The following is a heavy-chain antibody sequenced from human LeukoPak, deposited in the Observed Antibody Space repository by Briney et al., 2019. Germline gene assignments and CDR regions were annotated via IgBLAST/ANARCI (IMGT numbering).Heavy chain of an antibody. J-gene: IGHJ4*02. CDR2: INPSGST. CDR1: GGSFSGYY. D-gene: IGHD6-19*01. CDR3: ARRKIAVAGRIIDY. V-gene: IGHV4-34*01. Sequence: SETRSLTCAVYGGSFSGYYWSWIRQPPGKGLEWIGEINPSGSTNYNPSLKTRVTTSLDTSNNKSSLKLSSVTAADTAVYYCARRKIAVAGRIIDYWGQGTLVTVSS.